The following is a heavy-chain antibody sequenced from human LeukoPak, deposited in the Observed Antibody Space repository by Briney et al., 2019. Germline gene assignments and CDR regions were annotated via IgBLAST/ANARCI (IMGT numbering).Heavy chain of an antibody. CDR3: ARGDAIFGVVIDYYNYMDV. Sequence: SETLSLTCAVYGGSFSGYYWSWIRQPPGKGLEWIGEINHSGSTNYNPSLKSRVTISVDTSKNQFSLKLSSVTAADTAVYYCARGDAIFGVVIDYYNYMDVWGKGTTVTVSS. CDR1: GGSFSGYY. D-gene: IGHD3-3*01. J-gene: IGHJ6*03. V-gene: IGHV4-34*01. CDR2: INHSGST.